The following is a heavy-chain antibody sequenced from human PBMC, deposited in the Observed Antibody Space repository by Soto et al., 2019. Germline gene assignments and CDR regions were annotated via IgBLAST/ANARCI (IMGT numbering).Heavy chain of an antibody. CDR1: GGSISSYY. CDR3: ARVIHYYDTSGYYAWYFDY. J-gene: IGHJ4*02. CDR2: IYYSEST. Sequence: SETLSLTCTVSGGSISSYYWSWIRQPPGKGLEWIGHIYYSESTNYNPSLKSRVTISVDTSKKQFSLKLHSVTAADTAVYYCARVIHYYDTSGYYAWYFDYWGQGALVTVSS. V-gene: IGHV4-59*01. D-gene: IGHD3-22*01.